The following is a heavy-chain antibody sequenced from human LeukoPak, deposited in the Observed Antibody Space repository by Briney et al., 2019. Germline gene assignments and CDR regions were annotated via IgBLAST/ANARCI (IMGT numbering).Heavy chain of an antibody. CDR3: AKMKGHPLPKYYMDV. J-gene: IGHJ6*01. V-gene: IGHV3-23*01. CDR1: GFPFSGFA. CDR2: ISGSGDNT. Sequence: GGSLRLSCAASGFPFSGFAMSCVRRPPGKGLEWVSGISGSGDNTLYADSVKGRFTISRDNSKNTLYLEMNSLRAEDTAIYYCAKMKGHPLPKYYMDVWGQGTTVTVSS. D-gene: IGHD1-26*01.